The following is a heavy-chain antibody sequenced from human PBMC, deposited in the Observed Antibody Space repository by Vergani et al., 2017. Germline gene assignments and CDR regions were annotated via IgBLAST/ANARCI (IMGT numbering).Heavy chain of an antibody. Sequence: QLQLQESGPGLVKPSATLSLTCSVSGASIRSSNHYWGWIRQPPGKGLEWIARIYSGGTTYYNPSLKSRVTISVDTSKNQFSLKLSSLTAADTAVYYCARHKGQLVPGYWYEYNCMDVWGKGTTVTVSS. CDR1: GASIRSSNHY. J-gene: IGHJ6*03. V-gene: IGHV4-39*01. CDR3: ARHKGQLVPGYWYEYNCMDV. D-gene: IGHD2-2*03. CDR2: IYSGGTT.